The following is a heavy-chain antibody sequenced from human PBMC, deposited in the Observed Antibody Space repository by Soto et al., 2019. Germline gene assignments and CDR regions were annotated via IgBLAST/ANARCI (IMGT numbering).Heavy chain of an antibody. CDR2: IKQDGSEK. CDR1: GFTFSSYW. J-gene: IGHJ4*02. Sequence: EVQLVESGGGLVQPGGSLRLSCAASGFTFSSYWMSWVRQAPGKGLEWVANIKQDGSEKYYVDSVKGRFTISRDNAKNSLYLQMNSLRAEDTAVYYCAKVQWLRYFDYWGQGTLVTVSS. CDR3: AKVQWLRYFDY. V-gene: IGHV3-7*01. D-gene: IGHD6-19*01.